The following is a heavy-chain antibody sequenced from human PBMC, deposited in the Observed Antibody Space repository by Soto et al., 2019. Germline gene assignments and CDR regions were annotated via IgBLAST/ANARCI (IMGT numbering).Heavy chain of an antibody. D-gene: IGHD3-22*01. Sequence: SETLSLTCTFSCGSIISSSYYWGWIRQPPGKGLEWIGSIYYSGSTYYNPSLKSRVTISVDTSKNQFSLKLSSVTAADTAVYYCARLSSGPRGRDYWGQGTLVTVSS. CDR3: ARLSSGPRGRDY. CDR2: IYYSGST. CDR1: CGSIISSSYY. J-gene: IGHJ4*02. V-gene: IGHV4-39*01.